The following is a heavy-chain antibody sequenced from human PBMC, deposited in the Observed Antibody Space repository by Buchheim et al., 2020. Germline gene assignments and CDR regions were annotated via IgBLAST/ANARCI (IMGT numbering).Heavy chain of an antibody. CDR3: ARERDRLGGYGMDV. V-gene: IGHV4-59*01. J-gene: IGHJ6*02. CDR2: IYYSGST. D-gene: IGHD3-16*01. CDR1: GDSINYYC. Sequence: QVQLQESGPGLVKPSETLSLTCTVSGDSINYYCWNWIRQPPGKGLEWIGCIYYSGSTNYNPSLKSRVTISIDTSKSQFSLKLRSVNAADTAVYYCARERDRLGGYGMDVWGQGTT.